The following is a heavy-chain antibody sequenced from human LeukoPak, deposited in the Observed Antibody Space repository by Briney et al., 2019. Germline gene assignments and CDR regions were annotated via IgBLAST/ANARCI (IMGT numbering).Heavy chain of an antibody. CDR3: ARDLMGIAYRGAFYY. CDR2: ISSSSSSYI. D-gene: IGHD6-13*01. J-gene: IGHJ4*02. Sequence: GGSLRLSCAASGFTFSSYSMNWVRQAPGKGLEWVSSISSSSSSYIYYADSVKGRFTISRDNAKNSLYLQMNSLRAEDTAVYYCARDLMGIAYRGAFYYWGQGTLVTVSS. V-gene: IGHV3-21*01. CDR1: GFTFSSYS.